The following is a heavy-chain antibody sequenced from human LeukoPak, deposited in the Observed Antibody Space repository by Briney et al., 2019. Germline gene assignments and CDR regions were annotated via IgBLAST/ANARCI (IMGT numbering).Heavy chain of an antibody. V-gene: IGHV4-39*01. CDR1: SDSISSSSYY. Sequence: SETLSLTCSVSSDSISSSSYYWGWIRQPPGKGLEWIGSIYYTGSTYYNPSLKSRVTISVDTSKNQFSLKVTSVTAADTAVYYCARQSHFGGVIVSHKAFDIWGQGTLVTVSS. CDR2: IYYTGST. CDR3: ARQSHFGGVIVSHKAFDI. D-gene: IGHD3-16*02. J-gene: IGHJ3*02.